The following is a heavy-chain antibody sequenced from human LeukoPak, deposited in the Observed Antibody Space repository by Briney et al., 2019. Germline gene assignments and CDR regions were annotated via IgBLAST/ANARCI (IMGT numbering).Heavy chain of an antibody. Sequence: ASVKVSCKASGYTFTSYAMHWVRQAPGQRLEWMGWINAGNGNTKYSQKFQGRVTITRDTSASTAYMELSSLRSEDTAVYYCARGFDDMIFRGVDYWGQGTLVTVSS. J-gene: IGHJ4*02. V-gene: IGHV1-3*01. D-gene: IGHD3-10*01. CDR2: INAGNGNT. CDR1: GYTFTSYA. CDR3: ARGFDDMIFRGVDY.